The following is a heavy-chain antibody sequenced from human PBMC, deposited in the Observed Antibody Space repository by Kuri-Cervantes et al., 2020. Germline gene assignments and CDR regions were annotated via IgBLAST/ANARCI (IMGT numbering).Heavy chain of an antibody. CDR3: AKDIWYDSSGYYFSGMDV. CDR1: GFTFDDYA. D-gene: IGHD3-22*01. CDR2: ISWNSGSI. J-gene: IGHJ6*02. Sequence: SLKISCAASGFTFDDYAMHWVRQAPGKGLEWVSGISWNSGSIGYADSVKGRFTIPRDNAKNSLYLQMNSLRAEDTALYYCAKDIWYDSSGYYFSGMDVWGQGTTVTVSS. V-gene: IGHV3-9*01.